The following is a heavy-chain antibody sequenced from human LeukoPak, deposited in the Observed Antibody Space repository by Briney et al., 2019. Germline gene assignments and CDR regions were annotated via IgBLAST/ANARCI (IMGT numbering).Heavy chain of an antibody. Sequence: PSETLSLTCTVSAVSITSFYWSWIRQPPGKGLEWIGYIYSSGSTNYNPSLKSRVTVSLDTTKNQVSLKLSSVSAADTAVYYCASTGYCIGGSCYSNYFDHWGQGTLVTVSS. V-gene: IGHV4-59*08. CDR2: IYSSGST. J-gene: IGHJ4*02. CDR1: AVSITSFY. D-gene: IGHD2-15*01. CDR3: ASTGYCIGGSCYSNYFDH.